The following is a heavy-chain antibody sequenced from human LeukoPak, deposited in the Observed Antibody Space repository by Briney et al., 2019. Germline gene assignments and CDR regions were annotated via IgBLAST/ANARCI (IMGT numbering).Heavy chain of an antibody. CDR2: IYLGDSDT. CDR1: GFSFTTYG. D-gene: IGHD2-15*01. Sequence: GESLKISCKGSGFSFTTYGIAWVRQTPGKGLEWMGIIYLGDSDTRYSPSFQGQVSISGDNSINTAYVHWSNLKASDTAMYYCARRACSGDSCLDYWGQGTLVTVSS. CDR3: ARRACSGDSCLDY. J-gene: IGHJ4*02. V-gene: IGHV5-51*01.